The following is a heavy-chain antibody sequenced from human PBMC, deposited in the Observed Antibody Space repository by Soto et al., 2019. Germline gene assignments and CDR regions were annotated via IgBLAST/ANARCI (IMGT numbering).Heavy chain of an antibody. Sequence: QVQLVEPGEGVFQPGTSLRVSCVGSGFTFRSYVIHWFRQAPGKGLEWVALTSYDGSDKYYGDSVRGRFTISRDNSRNTVDLQMDSLRLEDTALYYCARWGTTGGLDVWGQGTLVSVSS. CDR1: GFTFRSYV. D-gene: IGHD3-16*01. J-gene: IGHJ1*01. CDR2: TSYDGSDK. V-gene: IGHV3-30*19. CDR3: ARWGTTGGLDV.